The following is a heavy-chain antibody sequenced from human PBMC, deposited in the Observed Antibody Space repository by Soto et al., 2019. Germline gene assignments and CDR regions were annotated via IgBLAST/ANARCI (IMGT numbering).Heavy chain of an antibody. V-gene: IGHV3-30*18. D-gene: IGHD6-19*01. CDR1: GFTFSSYG. Sequence: GESLRLSCAASGFTFSSYGMHWVRQAPGKGLEWVAVISYDGSNKYYADSVKGRFTISRDNSKNTLYLQMNSLRAEDTAVYYCAKGYSSGWPHYYYYGMDVWGQGTTVTVSS. CDR3: AKGYSSGWPHYYYYGMDV. CDR2: ISYDGSNK. J-gene: IGHJ6*02.